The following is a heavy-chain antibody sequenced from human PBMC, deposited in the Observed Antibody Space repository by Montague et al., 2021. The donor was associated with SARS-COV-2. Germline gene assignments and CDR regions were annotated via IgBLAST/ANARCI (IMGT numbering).Heavy chain of an antibody. V-gene: IGHV4-61*02. CDR3: AREVGRYSDWRPDS. J-gene: IGHJ4*02. D-gene: IGHD1-26*01. CDR2: IYTSGST. CDR1: GGSISSGNYY. Sequence: TLSLTCTVSGGSISSGNYYWSWIRQPAGKGLEWIGRIYTSGSTNYNPSLKSRVTISADTSKNQFSLKLSSMTAADTAVYYCAREVGRYSDWRPDSWGQGTLVTVSS.